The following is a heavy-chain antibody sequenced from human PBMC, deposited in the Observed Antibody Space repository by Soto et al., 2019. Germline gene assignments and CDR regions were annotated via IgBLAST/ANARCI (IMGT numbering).Heavy chain of an antibody. V-gene: IGHV3-9*01. CDR2: NSWNSGSI. J-gene: IGHJ4*02. D-gene: IGHD6-19*01. CDR1: GFTFDDYA. Sequence: EVQLVESGGGLVQPGRSLRLSCAASGFTFDDYAMHWVRQAPGKGLEWVSGNSWNSGSIGYADSVKGRFTISRENAKNSLYLQMNSLRAEDTALYYCAKDVSSGWYGVLDYWGQGTLVTVSS. CDR3: AKDVSSGWYGVLDY.